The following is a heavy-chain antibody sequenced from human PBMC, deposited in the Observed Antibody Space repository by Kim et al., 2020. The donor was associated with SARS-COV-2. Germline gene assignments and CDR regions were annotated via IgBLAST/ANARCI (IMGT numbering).Heavy chain of an antibody. CDR1: GYTFTSYA. CDR3: ARVGPGSGSYYFDY. V-gene: IGHV1-3*01. Sequence: ASVKVSCKASGYTFTSYAMHWVRQAPGQRLEWMGWINAGNGNTKYSQKFQGRVTITRDTSASTAYMELSSLRSEDTAVYYCARVGPGSGSYYFDYWGQGTLVTVSS. CDR2: INAGNGNT. D-gene: IGHD3-10*01. J-gene: IGHJ4*02.